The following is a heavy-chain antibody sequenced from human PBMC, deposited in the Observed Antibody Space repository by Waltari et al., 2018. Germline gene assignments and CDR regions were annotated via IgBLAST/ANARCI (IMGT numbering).Heavy chain of an antibody. CDR3: ARDLRGLFDY. CDR2: IKQDGSEK. V-gene: IGHV3-7*01. J-gene: IGHJ4*02. Sequence: EVQLVESGGGLVQPGGSLRPSCAASGFTFSSHWMSWVRQAPGKGLEWVANIKQDGSEKYYVDSVKGRFTISRDNAKNSLYLQMNSLRAEDTAVYYCARDLRGLFDYWGQGTLVTVSS. D-gene: IGHD3-16*01. CDR1: GFTFSSHW.